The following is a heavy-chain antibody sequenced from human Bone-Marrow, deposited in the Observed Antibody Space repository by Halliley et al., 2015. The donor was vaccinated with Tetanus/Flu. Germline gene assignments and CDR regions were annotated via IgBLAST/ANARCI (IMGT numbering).Heavy chain of an antibody. D-gene: IGHD4-17*01. CDR3: TTSANGDPDHFDF. CDR2: IDSGESSR. Sequence: LVWVSRIDSGESSRSYADSVKGRFTISRDNAKSTLYLQMNSLRAEDTAVYFCTTSANGDPDHFDFWGQGTLVTVSS. J-gene: IGHJ4*02. V-gene: IGHV3-74*01.